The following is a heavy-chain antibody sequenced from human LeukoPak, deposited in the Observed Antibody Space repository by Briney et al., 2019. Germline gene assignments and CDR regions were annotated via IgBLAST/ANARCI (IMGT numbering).Heavy chain of an antibody. V-gene: IGHV4-59*01. D-gene: IGHD3-10*01. CDR3: ARGTAWFGKLWARGTSYI. J-gene: IGHJ3*02. Sequence: NASETLSLTCTVSGDSISPYYWSWIRQPPGKGLEWIGYIYYSGSTSYNPSLKSRVTISVDTSNNQFSLRLTSVTAADTAVYYCARGTAWFGKLWARGTSYIWGQGTMVTVSS. CDR1: GDSISPYY. CDR2: IYYSGST.